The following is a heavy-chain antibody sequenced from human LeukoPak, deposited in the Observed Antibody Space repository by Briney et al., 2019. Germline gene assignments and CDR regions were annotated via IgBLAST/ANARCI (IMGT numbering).Heavy chain of an antibody. CDR2: ITSSCRST. V-gene: IGHV3-11*01. D-gene: IGHD2-21*01. J-gene: IGHJ4*02. CDR3: TRDPDYGDPD. Sequence: SGGSLRLSCTASGFSFSDHYMTWMRQAPGKGLEWISYITSSCRSTDYADSVKGRFIISRDNAMNSLFLQMSSLRVDDTAVYYCTRDPDYGDPDWGQGTLVTVSS. CDR1: GFSFSDHY.